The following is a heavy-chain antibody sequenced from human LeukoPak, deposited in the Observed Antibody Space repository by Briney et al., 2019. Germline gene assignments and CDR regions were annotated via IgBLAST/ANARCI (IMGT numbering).Heavy chain of an antibody. CDR3: ATWGDTTAEYFQR. Sequence: PGGSLRLSCVVSGFTFNSCWMNWVRQASGKGLEWVAHINPDGRDTYYVDSVKGRFTISRDNAQNSVYLQMNSLRVEDTAVYYCATWGDTTAEYFQRWGQGTLVTVSS. V-gene: IGHV3-7*01. J-gene: IGHJ1*01. CDR2: INPDGRDT. D-gene: IGHD2-21*02. CDR1: GFTFNSCW.